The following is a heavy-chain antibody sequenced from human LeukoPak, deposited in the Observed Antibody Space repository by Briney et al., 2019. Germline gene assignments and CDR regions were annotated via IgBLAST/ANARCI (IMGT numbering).Heavy chain of an antibody. Sequence: PGGSLRLSCAASGFTFSGYWMSWVRQAPGKGLEWVANIKQDGSENYYVDSVKGRFTISRDNAKNSLYLQMNSLRAEDTAVYYCARSSTYYDFWSGSKYYYYYMDVWGKGTTVTVSS. CDR3: ARSSTYYDFWSGSKYYYYYMDV. CDR1: GFTFSGYW. V-gene: IGHV3-7*01. CDR2: IKQDGSEN. J-gene: IGHJ6*03. D-gene: IGHD3-3*01.